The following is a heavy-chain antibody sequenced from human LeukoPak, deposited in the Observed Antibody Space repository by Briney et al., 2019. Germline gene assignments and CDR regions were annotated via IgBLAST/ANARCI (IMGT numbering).Heavy chain of an antibody. CDR2: ISTSSKYR. J-gene: IGHJ3*02. CDR1: GFTFSTNN. V-gene: IGHV3-21*01. D-gene: IGHD1-26*01. CDR3: ARDVGAAASDAFDI. Sequence: PGGSLRLSCAASGFTFSTNNMNWVRQAPGKGPEGVSSISTSSKYRYYVDTVKGRFTISRENAKNPLYLQMNSLRVEDTDVYYCARDVGAAASDAFDIWGQGTMVTVSS.